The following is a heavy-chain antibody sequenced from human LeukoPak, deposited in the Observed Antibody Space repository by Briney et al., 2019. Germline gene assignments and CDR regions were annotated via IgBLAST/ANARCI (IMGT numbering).Heavy chain of an antibody. V-gene: IGHV5-51*01. CDR3: ARTSSSYYDFWSGYWFDP. CDR1: EYSFTSYW. Sequence: GESLKISRKGSEYSFTSYWIGWVRQMPGKGLEWMGIIYPGDSDTRYSPSFQGQVTISADKSISTAYLQWSSLKASDTAMYYCARTSSSYYDFWSGYWFDPWGQGTLVTVSS. J-gene: IGHJ5*02. CDR2: IYPGDSDT. D-gene: IGHD3-3*01.